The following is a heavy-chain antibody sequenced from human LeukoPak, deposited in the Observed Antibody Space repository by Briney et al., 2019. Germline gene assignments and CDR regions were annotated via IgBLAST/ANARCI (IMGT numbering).Heavy chain of an antibody. CDR1: GFTFSSYE. J-gene: IGHJ4*02. D-gene: IGHD5-18*01. CDR3: AKDFVDTAMEYYFDY. CDR2: IRYDGSNK. Sequence: PGGSLRLSCAASGFTFSSYEMNWVRQAPGKGLEWVAFIRYDGSNKYYADSVKGRFTISRDNSKNTLYLQMNSLRAEDTAVYYCAKDFVDTAMEYYFDYWGQGTLVTVSS. V-gene: IGHV3-30*02.